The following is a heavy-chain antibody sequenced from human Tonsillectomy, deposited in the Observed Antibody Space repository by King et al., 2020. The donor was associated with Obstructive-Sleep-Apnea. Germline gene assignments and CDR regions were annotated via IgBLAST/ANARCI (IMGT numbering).Heavy chain of an antibody. CDR3: ARDEED. Sequence: VQLVESGGGVVQPGRSLRLSCAASGFTFSSYAMHWVRQAPGKGLEWVAVISYDGSNKYYADSVKGRFTISRDNSKNTLYLQMTSLRPEDTAVYYCARDEEDWGQGTLVTVSS. CDR1: GFTFSSYA. J-gene: IGHJ4*02. V-gene: IGHV3-30-3*01. CDR2: ISYDGSNK.